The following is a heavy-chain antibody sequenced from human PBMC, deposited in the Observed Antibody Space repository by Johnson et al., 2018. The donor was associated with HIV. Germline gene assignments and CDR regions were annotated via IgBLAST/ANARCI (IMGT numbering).Heavy chain of an antibody. CDR3: AREGGDGYSPSAFDI. Sequence: VQLVESGGGLVQPGGSLRLSCPASGFTFDDYGMSWVRQAPGKGLAWVSGIHWHSGSIGYADSVRGRFTIARDNAKNLLYLQMNSLRVEDTAVYYCAREGGDGYSPSAFDIWGQGTMVTVSS. D-gene: IGHD5-24*01. J-gene: IGHJ3*02. CDR2: IHWHSGSI. CDR1: GFTFDDYG. V-gene: IGHV3-20*04.